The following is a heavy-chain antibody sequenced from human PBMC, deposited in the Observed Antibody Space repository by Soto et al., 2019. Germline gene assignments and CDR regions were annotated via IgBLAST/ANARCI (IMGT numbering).Heavy chain of an antibody. CDR3: ARNRYYDSSGMAY. Sequence: GXSVKVSCKASGYTFTSYAMHWVRQAPGQRLEWMGWINAGNGNTKYSQKFQGRVTITRDTSASTAYMELSSLRYEDTAVYYCARNRYYDSSGMAYWGQGTLVTVSS. CDR2: INAGNGNT. V-gene: IGHV1-3*01. J-gene: IGHJ4*02. CDR1: GYTFTSYA. D-gene: IGHD3-22*01.